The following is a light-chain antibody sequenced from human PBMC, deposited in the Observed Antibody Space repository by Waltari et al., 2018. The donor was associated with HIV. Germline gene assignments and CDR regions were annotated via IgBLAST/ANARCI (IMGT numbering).Light chain of an antibody. CDR2: GKN. J-gene: IGLJ2*01. V-gene: IGLV3-19*01. Sequence: SSELTQDPAVSVALGQTVRITCQGDSLRSYCASWYQQKPGPAPVLVIYGKNNRPSGIPDRFSGSSSGNTASLTITGAQAEDEADYYCNSRDSSGNHVVFGGGTKLTVL. CDR3: NSRDSSGNHVV. CDR1: SLRSYC.